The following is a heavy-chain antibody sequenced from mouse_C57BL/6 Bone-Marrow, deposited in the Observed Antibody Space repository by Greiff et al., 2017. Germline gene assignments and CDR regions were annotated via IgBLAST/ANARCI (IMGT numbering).Heavy chain of an antibody. V-gene: IGHV5-16*01. CDR3: ARDPSTTVGAGYWYFDV. Sequence: EVKLVESEGGLVQPGSSMKLSCTASGFTFSDYYMAWVRQVPEKGLEWVANINYDGSSTYYLDSLKSRFIISRDNAKNILYLQMSRLKSEDTATYYCARDPSTTVGAGYWYFDVWGTGTTVTVSS. D-gene: IGHD1-1*01. CDR2: INYDGSST. J-gene: IGHJ1*03. CDR1: GFTFSDYY.